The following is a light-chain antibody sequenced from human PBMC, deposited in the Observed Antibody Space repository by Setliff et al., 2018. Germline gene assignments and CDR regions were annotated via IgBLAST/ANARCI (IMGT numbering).Light chain of an antibody. J-gene: IGLJ2*01. CDR3: SSYTSSSTYVV. Sequence: QSALTQPASVSGSPGQSITISCTGTSSDVGGYNYVSWYQQHPGKAPKLMIYDVSNRPSGVSNRFSGSKSDNTASLTISGLQAKDEADYYCSSYTSSSTYVVFGGGTKVTVL. CDR1: SSDVGGYNY. CDR2: DVS. V-gene: IGLV2-14*03.